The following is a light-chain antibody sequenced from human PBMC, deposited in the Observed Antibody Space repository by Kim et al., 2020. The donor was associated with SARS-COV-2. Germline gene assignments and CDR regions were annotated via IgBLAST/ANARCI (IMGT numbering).Light chain of an antibody. CDR2: DAS. V-gene: IGKV3-11*01. CDR3: QQRSNWPPT. CDR1: QSVSSY. Sequence: LAPGERATRSCRASQSVSSYLAWYQQTPGQAPRLLIYDASNRATGIPARFSGSGSGTDFTLTITSLEPEDFAVYYCQQRSNWPPTFGGGTKVDIK. J-gene: IGKJ4*01.